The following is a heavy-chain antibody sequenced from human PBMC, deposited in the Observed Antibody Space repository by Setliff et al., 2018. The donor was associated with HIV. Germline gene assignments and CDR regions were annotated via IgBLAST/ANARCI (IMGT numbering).Heavy chain of an antibody. CDR2: VITILDIT. CDR3: AGPRGDEAFDI. J-gene: IGHJ3*02. CDR1: GGTSNTYA. D-gene: IGHD3-10*01. V-gene: IGHV1-69*10. Sequence: SVKVSCKASGGTSNTYAINWVRQAPGQGLEWMGQVITILDITSYAQKFQGRVPITADESTNTMYMELSSLRSDDTAVYYCAGPRGDEAFDIWGQGTMVTVSS.